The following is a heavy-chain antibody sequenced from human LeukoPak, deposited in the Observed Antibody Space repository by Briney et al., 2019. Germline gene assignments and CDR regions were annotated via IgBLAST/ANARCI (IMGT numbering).Heavy chain of an antibody. CDR3: AKVSAAVAGPLDY. CDR2: ISGSGGST. Sequence: GGSLRLSCAASGFTFSNSWMAWVRQAPGKGLEWVSVISGSGGSTYYADSVKGRFTISRDNSKNTLYLQMNSLRAEDTAVYYCAKVSAAVAGPLDYWGQGTLSPSPQ. D-gene: IGHD6-19*01. CDR1: GFTFSNSW. V-gene: IGHV3-23*01. J-gene: IGHJ4*02.